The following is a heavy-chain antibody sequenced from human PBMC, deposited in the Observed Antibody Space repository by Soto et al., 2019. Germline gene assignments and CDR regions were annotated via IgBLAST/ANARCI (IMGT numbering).Heavy chain of an antibody. J-gene: IGHJ3*01. CDR3: AKESRYSDYVRAFDV. CDR2: ISGSGYST. CDR1: GFTFSNYA. D-gene: IGHD4-17*01. V-gene: IGHV3-23*01. Sequence: GGSLRLSCAASGFTFSNYAVTWVRQAPGKGLEWVSAISGSGYSTYYSDSVQGRFTISRDNSKNTVYVQINSPRAEDTAVYYCAKESRYSDYVRAFDVWGQGTMVTVSS.